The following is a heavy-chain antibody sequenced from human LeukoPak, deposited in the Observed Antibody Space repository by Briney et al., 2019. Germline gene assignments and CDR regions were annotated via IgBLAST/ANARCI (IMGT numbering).Heavy chain of an antibody. CDR3: AKDQGLRGSY. D-gene: IGHD3-16*01. Sequence: GGSLRLSCAASGFTFSDYYMSWIRQAPGKGLEWVSYISSSSSYTNYADSVKGRFTISRDNAKNPLYLQMHSLRAEDTAVYYCAKDQGLRGSYWGQGTLVTVS. CDR2: ISSSSSYT. V-gene: IGHV3-11*05. CDR1: GFTFSDYY. J-gene: IGHJ4*02.